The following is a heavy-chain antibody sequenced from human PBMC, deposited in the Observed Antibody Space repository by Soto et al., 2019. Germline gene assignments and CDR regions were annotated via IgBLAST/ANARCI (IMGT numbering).Heavy chain of an antibody. CDR1: GFIFNNYW. CDR3: ARDAYYDESSGYFDY. V-gene: IGHV3-7*01. J-gene: IGHJ4*02. Sequence: GGSLRLSCAASGFIFNNYWMTWVRQAPGRGLEWVANIKQDGSEKYYVDSVKGRFTISRDNAKNSLYLQMNSLRADDTAVYYCARDAYYDESSGYFDYWGQGTLVTVSS. CDR2: IKQDGSEK. D-gene: IGHD3-22*01.